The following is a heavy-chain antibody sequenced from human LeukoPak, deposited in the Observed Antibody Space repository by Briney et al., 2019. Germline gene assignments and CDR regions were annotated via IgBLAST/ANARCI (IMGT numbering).Heavy chain of an antibody. J-gene: IGHJ4*02. D-gene: IGHD2-2*01. Sequence: GGSLRLSCAASGFTFSSYAMHWVRQAPGKGLEWVAVISYDGSNKYYADSVKGRFTISRDNSKNTLYLQMNSLRAEDTAVYYCAKGSSTSCYVSWGQGTLVTVSS. CDR3: AKGSSTSCYVS. CDR1: GFTFSSYA. CDR2: ISYDGSNK. V-gene: IGHV3-30*04.